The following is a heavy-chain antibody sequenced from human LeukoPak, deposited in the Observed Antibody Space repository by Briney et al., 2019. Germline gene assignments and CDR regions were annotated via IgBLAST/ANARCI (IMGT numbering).Heavy chain of an antibody. CDR1: GFTFSSYG. V-gene: IGHV3-30*18. Sequence: GGSLRLSCAASGFTFSSYGMHWVRQAPGKGLEWVAVISYDGSNKYYADSVKGRFTISRDNSKNTLYLQMNSLRAEDTAVYYCAKNAPPPIVVVVAATHWGQGTLVTVSS. CDR2: ISYDGSNK. D-gene: IGHD2-15*01. CDR3: AKNAPPPIVVVVAATH. J-gene: IGHJ4*02.